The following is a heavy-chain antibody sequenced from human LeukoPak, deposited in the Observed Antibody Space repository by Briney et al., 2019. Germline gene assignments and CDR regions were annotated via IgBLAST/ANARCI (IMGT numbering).Heavy chain of an antibody. J-gene: IGHJ4*02. Sequence: GGSLRLSCAASGFTFFDYAMTWVRQAPGKGLEWVSALSGGGDKSFYADSVKGRFTVSRDNSKNTLYLQMNSLRAEDTAVYYCGRDGKGYCSSTSCYILDYWGQGALVTVSS. D-gene: IGHD2-2*02. CDR3: GRDGKGYCSSTSCYILDY. V-gene: IGHV3-23*01. CDR1: GFTFFDYA. CDR2: LSGGGDKS.